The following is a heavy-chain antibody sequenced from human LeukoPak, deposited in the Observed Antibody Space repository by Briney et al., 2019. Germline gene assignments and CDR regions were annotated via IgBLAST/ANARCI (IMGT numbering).Heavy chain of an antibody. CDR2: ISYDGSNK. V-gene: IGHV3-30-3*01. Sequence: GGSLRLSCAASGFTFSTYAMHWVRQAPGKGLEWVAVISYDGSNKYYADSVKGRFTISRDNSKNTVYVQMNSLRAEDTAVYYCAKDRYSGLNTIDYWGQGTLVTVSS. CDR1: GFTFSTYA. D-gene: IGHD6-13*01. J-gene: IGHJ4*02. CDR3: AKDRYSGLNTIDY.